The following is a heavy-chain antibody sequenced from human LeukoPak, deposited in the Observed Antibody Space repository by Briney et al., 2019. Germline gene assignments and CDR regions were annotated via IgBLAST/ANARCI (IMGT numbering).Heavy chain of an antibody. V-gene: IGHV4-59*12. Sequence: SETLSLTCTVSGGSISSYYWSWIRQPPGKGLEWIGYIYYSGSTYYNPSLKSRVTISVDTSKNQFSLKLSSVTAADTAVYYCAREVGYCSGGSCYPRWFDPWGQGTLVTVSS. CDR2: IYYSGST. D-gene: IGHD2-15*01. CDR3: AREVGYCSGGSCYPRWFDP. CDR1: GGSISSYY. J-gene: IGHJ5*02.